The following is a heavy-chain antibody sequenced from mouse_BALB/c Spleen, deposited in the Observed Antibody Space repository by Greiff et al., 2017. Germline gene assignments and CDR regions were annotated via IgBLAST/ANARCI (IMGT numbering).Heavy chain of an antibody. CDR1: GFDFSRYW. Sequence: EVKLQESGGGLVQPGGSLKLSCAASGFDFSRYWMSWVRQAPGKGLEWIGEINPDSSTINYTPSLKDKFIISRDNAKNTLYLQMSKVRSEDTALYYCARDYYRYVWYFDVWGAGTTVTVSS. J-gene: IGHJ1*01. CDR2: INPDSSTI. D-gene: IGHD2-14*01. CDR3: ARDYYRYVWYFDV. V-gene: IGHV4-1*02.